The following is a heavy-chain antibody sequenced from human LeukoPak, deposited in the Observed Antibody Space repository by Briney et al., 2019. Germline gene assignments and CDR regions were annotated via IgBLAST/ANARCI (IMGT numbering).Heavy chain of an antibody. D-gene: IGHD3-10*01. CDR1: GFTFSSYA. Sequence: AGGSLRLSCAASGFTFSSYAMSWVRQAPGKGLEWVSAISGSGGSTYYADSVKGRFTISRDNSKNTLYLQRNSLRAGDTAVYYCAKGRWFGSYPDYWGQGTLVTVSS. CDR2: ISGSGGST. CDR3: AKGRWFGSYPDY. V-gene: IGHV3-23*01. J-gene: IGHJ4*02.